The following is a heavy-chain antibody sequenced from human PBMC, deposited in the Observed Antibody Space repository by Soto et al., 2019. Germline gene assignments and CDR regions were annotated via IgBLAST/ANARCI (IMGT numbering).Heavy chain of an antibody. D-gene: IGHD5-12*01. J-gene: IGHJ4*02. CDR1: GYTFTSYA. CDR3: ARKGWLGALYDY. Sequence: ASVKVSCKASGYTFTSYAMHWVRQAPGQRLEWMGWINAGNGNTKYSQKFQGRVTITRDTSASTAYMELSSLRSEDTAVYYCARKGWLGALYDYWGQGTLVTVSS. V-gene: IGHV1-3*01. CDR2: INAGNGNT.